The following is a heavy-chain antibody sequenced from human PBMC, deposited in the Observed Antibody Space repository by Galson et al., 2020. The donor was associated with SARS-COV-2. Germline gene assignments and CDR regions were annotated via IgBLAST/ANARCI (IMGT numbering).Heavy chain of an antibody. D-gene: IGHD4-17*01. V-gene: IGHV4-39*07. J-gene: IGHJ4*02. Sequence: SETLSLTCTVSGGPIRSSSYYWGWIRQPPGKGLAWIGRIYYRVSTNHNPSIKSRVTIPVDTTKNQFSLKLSSVTAADTAVYYCARFDYGDFTAFYYWGQGTLVTVSS. CDR2: IYYRVST. CDR1: GGPIRSSSYY. CDR3: ARFDYGDFTAFYY.